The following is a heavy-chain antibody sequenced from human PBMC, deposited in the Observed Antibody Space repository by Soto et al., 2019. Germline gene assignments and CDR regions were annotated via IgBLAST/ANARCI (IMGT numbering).Heavy chain of an antibody. J-gene: IGHJ6*02. V-gene: IGHV3-33*01. CDR3: ARDRGTTGMVDYYYGMDV. D-gene: IGHD1-1*01. Sequence: QGQLVESGGGVVQPGGSLRLSCAASGFIFSAYGIHWVRQAPGKGLEWVAIVWNDGINKYYADSVKGRFTISRDNFKNTVDLQMNSLRVEDTAVYYCARDRGTTGMVDYYYGMDVWGRGTTVTVSS. CDR2: VWNDGINK. CDR1: GFIFSAYG.